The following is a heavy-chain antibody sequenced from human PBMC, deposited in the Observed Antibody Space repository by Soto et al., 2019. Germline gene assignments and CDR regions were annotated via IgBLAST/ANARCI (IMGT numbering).Heavy chain of an antibody. D-gene: IGHD3-22*01. CDR2: IVVGSGNT. J-gene: IGHJ4*02. V-gene: IGHV1-58*01. CDR3: AAARYYDSSGCRY. CDR1: GFTFTSSA. Sequence: QMQLVQSGPEVKKPGTSVTVSCKASGFTFTSSAVQWVRQARGQRPEWIGWIVVGSGNTNYAQKFQERVTITRDMSTSTAYMELSSLRSEDTAVYYCAAARYYDSSGCRYWGQGTLVTASS.